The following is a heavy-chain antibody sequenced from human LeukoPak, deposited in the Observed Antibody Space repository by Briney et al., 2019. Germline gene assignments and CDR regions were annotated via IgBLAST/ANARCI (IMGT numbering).Heavy chain of an antibody. Sequence: GGSLRLSCAAAGFTFSDHYMDWVRQAPGKGLKWVGRIRNKANSYTTEYAASVKGRFTISRDDSKNSLYLQMNSLKTEDTAVYYCARGGSSSSWYPFDYWGQGTLVTISS. V-gene: IGHV3-72*01. CDR3: ARGGSSSSWYPFDY. J-gene: IGHJ4*02. CDR1: GFTFSDHY. CDR2: IRNKANSYTT. D-gene: IGHD6-13*01.